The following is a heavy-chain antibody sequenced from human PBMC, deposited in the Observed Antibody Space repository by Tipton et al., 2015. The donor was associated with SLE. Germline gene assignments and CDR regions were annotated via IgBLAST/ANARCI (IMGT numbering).Heavy chain of an antibody. V-gene: IGHV4-59*01. CDR1: GGSISSYY. CDR2: IYYSGST. J-gene: IGHJ4*02. CDR3: ARGTSGFDY. D-gene: IGHD3/OR15-3a*01. Sequence: TLSLTCTVSGGSISSYYWSWIRQPPGKGLEWIGYIYYSGSTNYNPSLKSRVTISVDTSKNQFSLKLSSVTAADTAVYYCARGTSGFDYWGQGTLVTVSS.